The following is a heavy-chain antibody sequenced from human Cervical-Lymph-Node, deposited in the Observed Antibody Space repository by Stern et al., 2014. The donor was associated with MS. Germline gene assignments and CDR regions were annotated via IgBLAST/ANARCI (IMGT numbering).Heavy chain of an antibody. CDR1: GLTFSTYA. CDR3: ATFSGWHGT. Sequence: EVQLLESGGGLVQPGGSLRLSCAVSGLTFSTYAMTWVRQAPGKGLEWVSSISGTTGRAGYTYYADSVKGRFTISRDDSKNTMYLQMNSLRAEDTALYYCATFSGWHGTWGQGTLVTVSS. CDR2: ISGTTGRAGYT. V-gene: IGHV3-23*01. D-gene: IGHD6-19*01. J-gene: IGHJ5*02.